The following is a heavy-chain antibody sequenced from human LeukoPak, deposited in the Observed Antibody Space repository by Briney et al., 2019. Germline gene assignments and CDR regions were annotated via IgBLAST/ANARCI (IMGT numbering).Heavy chain of an antibody. CDR3: ARDLAVAGTMVEFDY. Sequence: ASVKVSCKASGYTFTRKYMHWVRQAPGQGLEWMGWINPNSGGTNYAQKFQGRVTMTRDTSISAAHMELSRLRSDDTAVYYCARDLAVAGTMVEFDYWGQGTLVTVSS. V-gene: IGHV1-2*02. J-gene: IGHJ4*02. D-gene: IGHD6-19*01. CDR1: GYTFTRKY. CDR2: INPNSGGT.